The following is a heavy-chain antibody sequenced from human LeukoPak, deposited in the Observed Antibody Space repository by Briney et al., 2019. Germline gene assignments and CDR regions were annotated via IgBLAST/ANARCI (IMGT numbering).Heavy chain of an antibody. D-gene: IGHD5-18*01. CDR2: INHSGST. J-gene: IGHJ4*02. V-gene: IGHV4-34*01. CDR3: ASFRLWAYFDY. CDR1: GGSFSGYY. Sequence: SETLSLTCAVYGGSFSGYYWSWIRQPPGKGLEWIGEINHSGSTNYNPSLKSRVTISVDTSKNQFSLKLSSVTAADTAVYYCASFRLWAYFDYWGQGTLVTVSS.